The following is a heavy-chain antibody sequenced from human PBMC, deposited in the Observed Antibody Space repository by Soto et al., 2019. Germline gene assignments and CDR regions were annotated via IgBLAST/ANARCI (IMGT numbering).Heavy chain of an antibody. V-gene: IGHV4-34*01. J-gene: IGHJ5*02. CDR1: GGSFSGYY. CDR3: ARRWAGATNNWFDP. D-gene: IGHD5-12*01. CDR2: INHSGST. Sequence: QVQLQQWGAGLLKPSETLSLTCAVYGGSFSGYYWSWIRQPPGKGLEWLGEINHSGSTNYNPSLKSRVTISVDTSKNQFSLKLSSVTAADTAVYYCARRWAGATNNWFDPWGQGTLVTVSS.